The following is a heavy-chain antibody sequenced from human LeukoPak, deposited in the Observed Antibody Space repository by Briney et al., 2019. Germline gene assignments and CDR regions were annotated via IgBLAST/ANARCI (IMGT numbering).Heavy chain of an antibody. CDR1: GFTFNTYW. CDR3: VRDPPNPTSIDY. V-gene: IGHV3-74*01. J-gene: IGHJ4*02. Sequence: PGGSLRLSCAASGFTFNTYWMHWVRQVPGKGLVWVSRISSDGTGTIYADSVKGRFTISRDNAKNTLYLQMNSLRAEDTAVYYCVRDPPNPTSIDYWGQGTLVTVSS. CDR2: ISSDGTGT.